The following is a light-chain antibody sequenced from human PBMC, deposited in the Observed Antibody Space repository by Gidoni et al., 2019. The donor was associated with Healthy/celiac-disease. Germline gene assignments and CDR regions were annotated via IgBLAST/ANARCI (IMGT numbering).Light chain of an antibody. J-gene: IGKJ1*01. CDR2: KAS. V-gene: IGKV1-5*03. Sequence: DIQMSQSPSTLSASVGDRVTIPCRASQSMSRWLAWYQQKSAKATKLLIYKASSLESGVPSRGSGSGSRTEFTLTSSSLQPDDVATYYCQQYNSYSQTFGQGTKVEIK. CDR1: QSMSRW. CDR3: QQYNSYSQT.